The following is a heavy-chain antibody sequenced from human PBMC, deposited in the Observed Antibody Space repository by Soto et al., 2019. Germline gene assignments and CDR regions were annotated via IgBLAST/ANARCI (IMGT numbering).Heavy chain of an antibody. CDR2: IRSKSDGGTT. J-gene: IGHJ4*02. D-gene: IGHD1-26*01. CDR3: TTYSGAAFEY. Sequence: GGSLRLSCVASGLTFNNAWMNWVRQAPGKGLEWVGRIRSKSDGGTTDYAAPVKGRFTISRDDSKNMVDLQMSSLKTEDTAIYYCTTYSGAAFEYWGQGALVTVLL. V-gene: IGHV3-15*01. CDR1: GLTFNNAW.